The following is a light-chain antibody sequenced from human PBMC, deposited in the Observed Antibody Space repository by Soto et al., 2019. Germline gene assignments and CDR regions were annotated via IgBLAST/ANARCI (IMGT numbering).Light chain of an antibody. V-gene: IGKV3-15*01. J-gene: IGKJ1*01. Sequence: IVMTQSPATLSVSPGERATLSCRASQNIYSNIAWYQQRPGQAPRLLIYRASTRATGVPARFSGSGSGTEFTLTISRLEPEDFAVYYCQQYGSSPWTFGQGTKVDIK. CDR3: QQYGSSPWT. CDR1: QNIYSN. CDR2: RAS.